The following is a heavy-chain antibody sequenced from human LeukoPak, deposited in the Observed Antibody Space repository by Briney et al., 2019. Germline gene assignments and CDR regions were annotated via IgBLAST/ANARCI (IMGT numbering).Heavy chain of an antibody. D-gene: IGHD3-3*01. V-gene: IGHV4-39*01. J-gene: IGHJ4*02. CDR2: IYYSGGT. CDR1: GGSVSSSSYY. Sequence: PSETLSLTCTVSGGSVSSSSYYWGWIRQPPGKGLEWTGTIYYSGGTYYNPSLKSRVTISVDTSKNQFSLKLSSVTAADTAVYYCARAGGFFSPFGYWGQGTLVTVSS. CDR3: ARAGGFFSPFGY.